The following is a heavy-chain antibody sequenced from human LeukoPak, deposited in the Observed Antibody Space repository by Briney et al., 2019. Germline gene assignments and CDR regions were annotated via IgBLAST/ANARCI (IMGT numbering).Heavy chain of an antibody. CDR2: ISSDGSKK. CDR3: AKAHSSSGPYYMDV. CDR1: GFTFSSYA. V-gene: IGHV3-30*04. D-gene: IGHD6-6*01. Sequence: GGSLRLSCEVSGFTFSSYAMHWVRQAPGKGLEWVAVISSDGSKKDYADSVKGRFTISRDNSKNSLYLQMNSLRAEDTALYYCAKAHSSSGPYYMDVWGKGTTVTVSS. J-gene: IGHJ6*03.